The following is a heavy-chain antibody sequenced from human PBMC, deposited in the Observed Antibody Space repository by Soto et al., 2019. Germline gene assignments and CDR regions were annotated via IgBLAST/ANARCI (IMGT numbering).Heavy chain of an antibody. CDR2: IYYSGST. CDR1: GGSISSYY. Sequence: SETLSLTCTVSGGSISSYYWSWIRQPPGKGLEWIGYIYYSGSTNYNPSLKSRVTISVDTSKNQFSLKLSSVTTADTAVYYCARGAGFWSGYSPPYYYYGMDVWGQGTTVTVSS. CDR3: ARGAGFWSGYSPPYYYYGMDV. J-gene: IGHJ6*02. D-gene: IGHD3-3*01. V-gene: IGHV4-59*01.